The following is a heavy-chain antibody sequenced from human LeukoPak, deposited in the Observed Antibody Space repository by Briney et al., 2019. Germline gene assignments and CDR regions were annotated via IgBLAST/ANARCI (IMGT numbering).Heavy chain of an antibody. J-gene: IGHJ4*02. CDR1: GFTFSSYA. V-gene: IGHV3-23*01. CDR3: AARKLWSPFDY. D-gene: IGHD3-10*01. CDR2: ISGSGGST. Sequence: GGSLRLSCAASGFTFSSYAMSWVRQAPGKGLEWGSAISGSGGSTYYADAVKGRFTISRHNSKTTLYLQMNSLRAEDTAVYYCAARKLWSPFDYWGQGTLVTVSS.